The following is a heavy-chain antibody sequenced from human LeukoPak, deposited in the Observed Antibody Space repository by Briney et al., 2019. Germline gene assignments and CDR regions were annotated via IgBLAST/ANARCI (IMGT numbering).Heavy chain of an antibody. CDR1: GFTFSIYW. D-gene: IGHD3-10*01. J-gene: IGHJ6*03. CDR3: ARIRDGSESYPYYYYMDV. Sequence: GGSLRLSCAASGFTFSIYWMSWVRQAPGKGLEWVANINQGGSEKYYVDSVEGRFTISRDNAKNSLYLQTNSLRAEDTAVYYCARIRDGSESYPYYYYMDVWGKGTTVTVSS. CDR2: INQGGSEK. V-gene: IGHV3-7*01.